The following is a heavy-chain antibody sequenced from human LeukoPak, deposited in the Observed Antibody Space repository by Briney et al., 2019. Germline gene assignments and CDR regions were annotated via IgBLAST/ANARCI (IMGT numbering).Heavy chain of an antibody. V-gene: IGHV4-4*02. CDR1: GGSISSSNW. J-gene: IGHJ4*02. Sequence: SETLSLTCAVSGGSISSSNWWSWVRQPPGKALEWIGSMYNTGGSYYNPSLKSRVTISVDTSKNQFSLKVNSVTAADTAVYYCGIAPDYWGQGTLVTVSS. CDR3: GIAPDY. CDR2: MYNTGGS. D-gene: IGHD2-21*01.